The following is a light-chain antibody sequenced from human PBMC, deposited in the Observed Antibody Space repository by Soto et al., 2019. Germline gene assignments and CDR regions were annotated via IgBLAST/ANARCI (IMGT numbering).Light chain of an antibody. CDR1: SSNIGAGYN. J-gene: IGLJ3*02. CDR3: QSYDSSLSGWV. Sequence: QSVLTQPPSVSGAPGQRVTISCTGSSSNIGAGYNVHWYQQLPGTAPKLLIYGTSNRPSGVPDRFSGSKSGTSASLAITGLQAEDEADYYCQSYDSSLSGWVFGGGTQLT. CDR2: GTS. V-gene: IGLV1-40*01.